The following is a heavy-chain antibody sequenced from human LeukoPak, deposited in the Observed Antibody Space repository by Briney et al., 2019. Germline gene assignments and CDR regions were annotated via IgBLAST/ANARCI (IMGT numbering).Heavy chain of an antibody. V-gene: IGHV3-74*01. Sequence: GGSLRLSCAASGFIFSAHWMHWIRQAPGKGLVWVSRINRDGTSITYADSARGRFTVSRDNAKGTMYPQMNSLTADDTALYYCVRDVRGVGQDYYYMDVWGKGTTVTVSS. CDR2: INRDGTSI. D-gene: IGHD3-10*01. CDR1: GFIFSAHW. J-gene: IGHJ6*03. CDR3: VRDVRGVGQDYYYMDV.